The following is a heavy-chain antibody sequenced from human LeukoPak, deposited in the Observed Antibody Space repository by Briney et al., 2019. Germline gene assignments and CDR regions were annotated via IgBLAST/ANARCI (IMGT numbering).Heavy chain of an antibody. D-gene: IGHD3-22*01. CDR2: IYYSGST. CDR3: ARHYYDSSGYYDAFDI. V-gene: IGHV4-59*08. CDR1: GGSISSYY. Sequence: SETLSLTCTVSGGSISSYYWSWIRQPPGKGLEWIGYIYYSGSTNYNPSLKSRVTISVDTSKNQFSLKLSSVTAADTAVYYCARHYYDSSGYYDAFDIWGQGTMVTVSS. J-gene: IGHJ3*02.